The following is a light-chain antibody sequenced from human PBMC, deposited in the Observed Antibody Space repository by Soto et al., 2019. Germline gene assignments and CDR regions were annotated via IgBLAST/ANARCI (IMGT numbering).Light chain of an antibody. J-gene: IGLJ1*01. CDR3: TSYTSSSTYV. V-gene: IGLV1-44*01. CDR1: TSNIGTNF. Sequence: QSVLTQPPSASGTPGQRVTISCSGATSNIGTNFVYWYQQFPGTAPKLLLYFDSQRPSGVPDRFSGSRSGTSASLAISGLQTEDEAEYYCTSYTSSSTYVFGTGTKLTVL. CDR2: FDS.